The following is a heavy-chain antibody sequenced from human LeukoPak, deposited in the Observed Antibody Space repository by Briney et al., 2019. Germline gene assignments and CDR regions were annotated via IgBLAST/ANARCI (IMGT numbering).Heavy chain of an antibody. Sequence: GASVKVSCKASGYTFSTYYMNWVRQAPGQGLEWMGVIDPSGGSTNYARKFQGRVTMTSDTSTSTVYMELSSLRSEDTAVYYCARGFCSGGSCYSYDYWGQGTLVTVSS. V-gene: IGHV1-46*01. CDR2: IDPSGGST. CDR3: ARGFCSGGSCYSYDY. D-gene: IGHD2-15*01. CDR1: GYTFSTYY. J-gene: IGHJ4*02.